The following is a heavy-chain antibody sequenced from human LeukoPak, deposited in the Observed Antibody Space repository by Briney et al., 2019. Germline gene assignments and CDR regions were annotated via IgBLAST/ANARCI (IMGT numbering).Heavy chain of an antibody. CDR2: IYFSGST. D-gene: IGHD2-21*01. Sequence: SETLSLTCTVSGGSISSYYWSWIRQPPGKGLEWIGYIYFSGSTNYNPSLTSRVTISVDTSKNQFSLKLSSVTAADTAVYYCARDPIPLLGRAFDVWGQGAVVTVSS. CDR3: ARDPIPLLGRAFDV. CDR1: GGSISSYY. V-gene: IGHV4-59*12. J-gene: IGHJ3*01.